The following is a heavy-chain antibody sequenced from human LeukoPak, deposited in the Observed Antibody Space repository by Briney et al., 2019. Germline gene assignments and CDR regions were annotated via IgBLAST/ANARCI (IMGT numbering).Heavy chain of an antibody. CDR2: ISGSGGST. V-gene: IGHV3-23*01. CDR3: AKCPRGGSYWVYFDY. Sequence: PGGSLRLSCAASGFTFSSYAMSWVRQAPGKGLEWVSAISGSGGSTYYADSVKGRFTISRDNSKNTLYLQMNSLRAEDAAVYYCAKCPRGGSYWVYFDYWGQGTLVTVSS. D-gene: IGHD1-26*01. J-gene: IGHJ4*02. CDR1: GFTFSSYA.